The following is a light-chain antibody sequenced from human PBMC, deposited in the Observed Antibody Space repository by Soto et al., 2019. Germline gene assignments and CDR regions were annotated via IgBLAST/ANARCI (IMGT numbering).Light chain of an antibody. J-gene: IGKJ1*01. V-gene: IGKV3-15*01. CDR2: GAS. CDR1: QSVSSN. Sequence: EIVMTQSPATLSVSPGERATLSCRASQSVSSNLAWYQQKPGQAPRLLISGASTRATAIPARFSGSASGTEFTLTISSLQSEDFALYSCQQYNNWPWTFGQGTKVDIK. CDR3: QQYNNWPWT.